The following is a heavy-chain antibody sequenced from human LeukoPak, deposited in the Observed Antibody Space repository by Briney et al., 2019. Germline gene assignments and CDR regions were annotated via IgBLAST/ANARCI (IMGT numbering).Heavy chain of an antibody. Sequence: PGRSLRLSCAASGFTFSSYAMHWVRQAPGKGLEWVAVISYDGSNKYYADSVKGRSTISRDNSKNTLYLQMNSLRAEDTAVYYCARDYSFGELLGDYWGQGTLVTVSS. CDR1: GFTFSSYA. CDR3: ARDYSFGELLGDY. J-gene: IGHJ4*02. CDR2: ISYDGSNK. V-gene: IGHV3-30-3*01. D-gene: IGHD1-26*01.